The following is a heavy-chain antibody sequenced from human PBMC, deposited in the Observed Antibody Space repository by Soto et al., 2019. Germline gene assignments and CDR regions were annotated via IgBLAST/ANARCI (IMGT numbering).Heavy chain of an antibody. CDR3: ASYGDYGY. Sequence: QVQLVQSGAEVKKPGSSVKVSCKASGGTFSSYTISWVRQAPGQGLEWMGRIIPILGIANYAQKFQGRVTITADKATSTAYMELSSMRSEDTAVYYCASYGDYGYWGQGTLVTVSS. CDR1: GGTFSSYT. J-gene: IGHJ4*02. CDR2: IIPILGIA. V-gene: IGHV1-69*02. D-gene: IGHD4-17*01.